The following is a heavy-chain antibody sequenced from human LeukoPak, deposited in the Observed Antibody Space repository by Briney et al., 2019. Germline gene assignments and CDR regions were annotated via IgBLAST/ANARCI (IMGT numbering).Heavy chain of an antibody. Sequence: PSETLSLTCAVSGGSISSSNWWSWVRQPPGKGLEWIGSIYYSGSTHYNPSLKSRVTISVDTSKNQFSLKLSSVTAADTAVYYCARREYDLPFDFDYWGQGTLVTVSS. CDR2: IYYSGST. CDR3: ARREYDLPFDFDY. CDR1: GGSISSSNW. D-gene: IGHD2-2*01. J-gene: IGHJ4*02. V-gene: IGHV4-39*01.